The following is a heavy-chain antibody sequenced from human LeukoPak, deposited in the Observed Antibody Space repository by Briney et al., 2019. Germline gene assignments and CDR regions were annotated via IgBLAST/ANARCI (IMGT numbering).Heavy chain of an antibody. D-gene: IGHD3-3*01. CDR3: ARDQGPIFGVVQGAFDY. Sequence: PGGSLRLSCAASGFTFSSYSMNWVRQAPGKGLEWVSYISSSSSTIYYADSVKGRFTISRDNAKNSLYLQMNSLRAEDTAVYYCARDQGPIFGVVQGAFDYWGQGTLVTVSS. V-gene: IGHV3-48*01. CDR2: ISSSSSTI. CDR1: GFTFSSYS. J-gene: IGHJ4*02.